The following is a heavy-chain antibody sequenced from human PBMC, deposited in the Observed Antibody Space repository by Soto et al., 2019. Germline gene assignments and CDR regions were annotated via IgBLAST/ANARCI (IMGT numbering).Heavy chain of an antibody. CDR1: GFTFSSYA. CDR2: ISYDGSNK. Sequence: QVQLVESGGGVVQPGRSLRLSCAASGFTFSSYAMHWVRQAPGKGLEWVAVISYDGSNKYYADSVKGRFTISRDNSKTTLYLQMHSLRAEDTAVYYCARDYRAVGAGVDYWGQGTLVTVSS. J-gene: IGHJ4*02. V-gene: IGHV3-30-3*01. D-gene: IGHD1-26*01. CDR3: ARDYRAVGAGVDY.